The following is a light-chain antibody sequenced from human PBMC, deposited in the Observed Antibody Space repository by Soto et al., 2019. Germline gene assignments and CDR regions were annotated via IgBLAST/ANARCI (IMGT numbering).Light chain of an antibody. CDR1: QSVSSN. CDR3: QQYNNWPTWT. V-gene: IGKV3D-15*01. J-gene: IGKJ1*01. Sequence: EIVMTHSPATLSVSPGERATLSCRASQSVSSNLAWYQQKPCQAPRLLIYGAATRATGIPARFSGSGSGTEFTLTISSLQSEDFAVYYCQQYNNWPTWTFGQGTKVDIK. CDR2: GAA.